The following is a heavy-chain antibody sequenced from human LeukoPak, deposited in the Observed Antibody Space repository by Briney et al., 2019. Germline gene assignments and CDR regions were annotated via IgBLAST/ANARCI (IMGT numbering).Heavy chain of an antibody. Sequence: GGSLRLSCAASGFTFSSYAMSWVRQAPGKGLEWVSAISGSGGSTYYADSVKGRFTISRDNSKNTLYLQMNSLRAEDTAVYYCAKGDSIAARLRNWFDPWGQGTLVTVSS. CDR2: ISGSGGST. D-gene: IGHD6-6*01. V-gene: IGHV3-23*01. J-gene: IGHJ5*02. CDR1: GFTFSSYA. CDR3: AKGDSIAARLRNWFDP.